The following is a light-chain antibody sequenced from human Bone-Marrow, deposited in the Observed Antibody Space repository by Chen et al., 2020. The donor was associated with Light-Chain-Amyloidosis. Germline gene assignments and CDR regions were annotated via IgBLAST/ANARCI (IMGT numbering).Light chain of an antibody. J-gene: IGLJ3*02. CDR3: QSYHGSRQGV. V-gene: IGLV6-57*01. CDR1: SGSIATNY. CDR2: EDD. Sequence: NFMLTQPHSVSESPGKTVIISCTRSSGSIATNYVQWYQQRPGSSPTTVIYEDDQRPSGVPYRFSGSIDRSSNSASLTISGMKTEDEADYYCQSYHGSRQGVVGGGTKLTVL.